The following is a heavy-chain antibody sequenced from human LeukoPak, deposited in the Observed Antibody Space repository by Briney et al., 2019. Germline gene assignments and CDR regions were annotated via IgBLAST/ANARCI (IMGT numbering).Heavy chain of an antibody. J-gene: IGHJ5*02. CDR3: ARDFLSNGVVPEACDP. V-gene: IGHV1-18*01. D-gene: IGHD2-2*01. CDR1: GYSFTSYG. CDR2: VSGYNGNR. Sequence: ASVKVSCKASGYSFTSYGITWVRQAPGQGLEWMGWVSGYNGNRNYAQKFQGRVTMTTDTSTSTAYMELRSLRSDDTAVYYCARDFLSNGVVPEACDPWGQGTLVTVSS.